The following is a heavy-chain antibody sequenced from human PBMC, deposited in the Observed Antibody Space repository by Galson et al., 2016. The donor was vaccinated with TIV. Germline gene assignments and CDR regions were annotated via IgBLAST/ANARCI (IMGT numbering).Heavy chain of an antibody. J-gene: IGHJ5*02. CDR3: ARVKYDSSGFYFNWFDP. CDR2: INSDGSRT. CDR1: GFTFSSDW. V-gene: IGHV3-74*01. D-gene: IGHD3-22*01. Sequence: SLRLSCAASGFTFSSDWMHWVRRGPGKGLVWVSRINSDGSRTNYADSVKGRFTISRDNAKNTLYLQMNSLRAEDTAVYYCARVKYDSSGFYFNWFDPWGQGTLVTVSS.